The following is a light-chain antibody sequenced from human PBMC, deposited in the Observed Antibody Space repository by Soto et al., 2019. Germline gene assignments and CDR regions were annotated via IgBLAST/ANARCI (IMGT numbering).Light chain of an antibody. J-gene: IGKJ2*02. CDR2: EAS. CDR1: QSVRNF. CDR3: QQRTNWPRGT. Sequence: EVVLTQSPATLSSSPGERATLSCRASQSVRNFLAWYQQKPGQAPRLLIYEASNRAAGVPARFSGSGSGTDFTLTISSLEPEDFGVYYCQQRTNWPRGTFGQGTNLEI. V-gene: IGKV3-11*01.